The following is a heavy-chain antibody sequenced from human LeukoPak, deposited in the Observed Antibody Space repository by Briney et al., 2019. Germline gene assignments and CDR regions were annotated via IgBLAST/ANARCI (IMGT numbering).Heavy chain of an antibody. Sequence: ASVKVSCKASGYTFTSYDINWVRQATGQGLEWMGWMSPDSGNTGYAQKFQGRVTMTRNTSISTAYMELSSLTSDDTAVYYCARYAYGSGSYYLKPFDYWGQGTLVTVSS. CDR1: GYTFTSYD. D-gene: IGHD3-10*01. V-gene: IGHV1-8*01. CDR3: ARYAYGSGSYYLKPFDY. J-gene: IGHJ4*01. CDR2: MSPDSGNT.